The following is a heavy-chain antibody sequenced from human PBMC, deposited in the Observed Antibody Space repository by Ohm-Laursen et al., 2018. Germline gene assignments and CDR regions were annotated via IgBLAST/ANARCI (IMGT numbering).Heavy chain of an antibody. V-gene: IGHV3-11*04. Sequence: GSLRLSCAASGFTFSDYYMSWIRQAPGKGPEWVSYISSSGSTIYYADSVKGRFTISRDNAKNSLYLQMNSLRAEDTAVYHCARDPVRGLTDYWGQGTLVTVSS. CDR1: GFTFSDYY. J-gene: IGHJ4*02. D-gene: IGHD3-16*01. CDR2: ISSSGSTI. CDR3: ARDPVRGLTDY.